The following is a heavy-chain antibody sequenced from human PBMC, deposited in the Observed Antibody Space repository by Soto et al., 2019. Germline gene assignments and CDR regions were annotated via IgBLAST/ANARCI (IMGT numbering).Heavy chain of an antibody. Sequence: PGGSLRLSCTASGFTFSIYAMHWVRQAPGKGLEWVAIISYDASGQKYADSVKGRFTISRNPSRSTLYLHMDSLRAEDTALYYCAFGSWNHFYFDYWGQEILVTVSS. J-gene: IGHJ4*02. CDR1: GFTFSIYA. CDR3: AFGSWNHFYFDY. V-gene: IGHV3-30*04. D-gene: IGHD6-13*01. CDR2: ISYDASGQ.